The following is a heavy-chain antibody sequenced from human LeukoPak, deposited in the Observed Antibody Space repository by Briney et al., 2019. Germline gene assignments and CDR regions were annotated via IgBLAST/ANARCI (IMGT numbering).Heavy chain of an antibody. D-gene: IGHD4-11*01. CDR1: GGSISSSSYY. Sequence: SETLSLTCTVSGGSISSSSYYWGWIRQPPGKGLEWIGSIYYSGGTYYNPSLKSRVTISVDTSKNQFSLKLSSVTAADTAVYYCARTARGGYDYSNYDSSKGMDVWGKGTTVTVSS. CDR3: ARTARGGYDYSNYDSSKGMDV. V-gene: IGHV4-39*07. CDR2: IYYSGGT. J-gene: IGHJ6*03.